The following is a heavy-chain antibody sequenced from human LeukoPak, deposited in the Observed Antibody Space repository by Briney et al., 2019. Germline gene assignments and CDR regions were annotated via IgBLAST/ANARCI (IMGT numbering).Heavy chain of an antibody. V-gene: IGHV4-59*08. D-gene: IGHD2-15*01. J-gene: IGHJ6*02. CDR3: ARFCSGGNCYYYALDV. CDR1: GGSIRSYY. Sequence: SETLSLTCTVSGGSIRSYYWSWIRQPPGKGLEWIGYMHHSGSTKHNPYLKSRVTISVDTSKSQFSLKLSSVTAADTAVYYCARFCSGGNCYYYALDVWGQGTTVTVSS. CDR2: MHHSGST.